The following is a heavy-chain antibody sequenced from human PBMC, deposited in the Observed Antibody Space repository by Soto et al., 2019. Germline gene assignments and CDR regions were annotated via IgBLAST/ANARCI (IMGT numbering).Heavy chain of an antibody. CDR3: ARANTAMVRYYYYGMDV. D-gene: IGHD5-18*01. V-gene: IGHV1-69*06. J-gene: IGHJ6*02. CDR1: GGTFSSYA. Sequence: SVKVSCKASGGTFSSYAISWVRQAPGQGLEWMGGIIPIFGTANYAQKFQGRVTITADKSTSTAYMELSSLRSEDTAVYYCARANTAMVRYYYYGMDVWGQGTTVTVSS. CDR2: IIPIFGTA.